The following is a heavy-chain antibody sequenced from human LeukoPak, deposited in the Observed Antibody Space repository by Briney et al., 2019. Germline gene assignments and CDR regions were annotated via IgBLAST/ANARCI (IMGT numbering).Heavy chain of an antibody. CDR1: GGSISSGDYY. J-gene: IGHJ3*02. CDR3: ARDLRITDAFDI. D-gene: IGHD3-10*01. CDR2: IYYSGST. Sequence: PSETLSLTCTVSGGSISSGDYYWSWIRQPPGKGLEWIGYIYYSGSTYYNPSLKSRVTISVDTSKNQFSLKLSSVTAADTAVYYCARDLRITDAFDIWGQGTMVTVSS. V-gene: IGHV4-30-4*01.